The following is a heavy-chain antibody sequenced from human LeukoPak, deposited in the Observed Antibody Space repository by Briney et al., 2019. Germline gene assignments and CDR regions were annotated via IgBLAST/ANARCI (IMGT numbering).Heavy chain of an antibody. D-gene: IGHD5-18*01. Sequence: PSETLSLTCTVSGGSISSSSYYWGWIRQPPGKGLEWIGSIYYSGSTYYNPSLKSRVTISLDTSKTQFSLKVGSMTAADTAVYYCARAGGYGLIDYWGQGTMVTVSS. V-gene: IGHV4-39*07. CDR1: GGSISSSSYY. CDR3: ARAGGYGLIDY. J-gene: IGHJ4*02. CDR2: IYYSGST.